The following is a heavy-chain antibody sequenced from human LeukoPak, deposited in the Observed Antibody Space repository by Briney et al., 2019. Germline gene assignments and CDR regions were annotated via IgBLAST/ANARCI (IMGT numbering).Heavy chain of an antibody. CDR1: GFTFSSYG. CDR3: AKGFDY. J-gene: IGHJ4*02. CDR2: IWYDGIKK. Sequence: GRSLRLSCTASGFTFSSYGMNWVRQAPGKGLEWVAVIWYDGIKKYYAKSVKGPFTISRDNSNNALYLQMDSLRAEATAVYYCAKGFDYWGQGTLVTVSS. V-gene: IGHV3-33*06.